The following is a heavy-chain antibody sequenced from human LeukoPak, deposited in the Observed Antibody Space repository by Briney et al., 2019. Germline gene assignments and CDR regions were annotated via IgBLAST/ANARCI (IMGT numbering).Heavy chain of an antibody. CDR3: ARGRYSYGYYFDY. CDR1: GYSFTSYW. Sequence: GESLKISCKGSGYSFTSYWIGWVRQMPGKGREWIGIIYPGDSDTRYSPSFQGQVTISADKSISTAYLQWSSLKASDTAMYYCARGRYSYGYYFDYWGQGTLVTVSS. J-gene: IGHJ4*02. CDR2: IYPGDSDT. V-gene: IGHV5-51*01. D-gene: IGHD5-18*01.